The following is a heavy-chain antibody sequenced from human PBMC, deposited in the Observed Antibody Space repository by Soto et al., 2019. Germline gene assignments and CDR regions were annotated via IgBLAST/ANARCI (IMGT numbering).Heavy chain of an antibody. D-gene: IGHD6-19*01. V-gene: IGHV1-24*01. CDR1: GYTLTELS. J-gene: IGHJ6*02. CDR3: ATEARKWLARSLYYYYGMDV. CDR2: FDPEDGET. Sequence: EASVKVSCKVSGYTLTELSMHWVRQAPGKGLEWMGGFDPEDGETIYAQKFQGRVTMTEDTSTDTAYMELSSLRSEDTAVYYCATEARKWLARSLYYYYGMDVWGQGTTVTVSS.